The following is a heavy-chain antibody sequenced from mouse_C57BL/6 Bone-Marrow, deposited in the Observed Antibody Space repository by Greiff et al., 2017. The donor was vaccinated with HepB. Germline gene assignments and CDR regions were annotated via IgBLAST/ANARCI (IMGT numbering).Heavy chain of an antibody. V-gene: IGHV14-2*01. CDR1: GFNIKDYY. CDR2: IDPEDGKT. Sequence: VQLQQSGAELVKPGASVKLSCTASGFNIKDYYMHWVKQRTEQGLEWIGRIDPEDGKTKYAPKFQGKATITAYTSSNTAYLQLSSLTAEDTAVYYCASRAWFAYWGQGTLVTVSA. J-gene: IGHJ3*01. CDR3: ASRAWFAY. D-gene: IGHD3-3*01.